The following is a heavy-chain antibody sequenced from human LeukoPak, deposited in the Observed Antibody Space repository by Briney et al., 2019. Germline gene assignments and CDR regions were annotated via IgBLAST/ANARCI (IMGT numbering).Heavy chain of an antibody. V-gene: IGHV3-48*01. J-gene: IGHJ3*02. CDR1: GLTFSSYS. CDR3: ARTTVVIWGHDAFDI. CDR2: ISSSSSTI. Sequence: ARSLSLSCAASGLTFSSYSMNWVRHPPEKGMGWDSYISSSSSTINYANSLKGRLTISRDNDKNSLYLQMNSLRAEDTAVYYCARTTVVIWGHDAFDIWGQGTMVNVSS. D-gene: IGHD4-23*01.